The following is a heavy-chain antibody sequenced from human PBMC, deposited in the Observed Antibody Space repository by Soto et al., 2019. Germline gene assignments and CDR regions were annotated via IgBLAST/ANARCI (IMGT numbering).Heavy chain of an antibody. CDR1: GFIFSKYA. V-gene: IGHV3-23*01. J-gene: IGHJ4*02. CDR3: ARDGRLEGLIAAAADAFDF. D-gene: IGHD6-13*01. CDR2: IRSSGGST. Sequence: GGSLRLSCAASGFIFSKYAMNWVRQAPGKGLEWVSGIRSSGGSTYYADSVKGRFTISRDKSKNTLYLQMNSLRAEDTAVYYCARDGRLEGLIAAAADAFDFWGQGTLVTVSS.